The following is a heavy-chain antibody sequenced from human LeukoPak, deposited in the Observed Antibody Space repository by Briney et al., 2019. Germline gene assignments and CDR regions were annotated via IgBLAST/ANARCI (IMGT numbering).Heavy chain of an antibody. CDR3: ARVRYGSGETFDY. J-gene: IGHJ4*02. CDR2: IYFSGKT. CDR1: GGSISSYY. V-gene: IGHV4-59*01. D-gene: IGHD3-10*01. Sequence: KPSETLSLTCTVSGGSISSYYWSWIRQPPGRRLEWIGYIYFSGKTNYNPSLKSRVTISVDTFKNQFFLNLTSVTAADTAFYYCARVRYGSGETFDYWGQGTLVTVPS.